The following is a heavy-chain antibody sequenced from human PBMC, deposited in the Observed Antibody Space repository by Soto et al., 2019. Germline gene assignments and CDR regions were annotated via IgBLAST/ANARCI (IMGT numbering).Heavy chain of an antibody. J-gene: IGHJ6*02. CDR3: ARTFDYYGMDV. V-gene: IGHV4-38-2*01. Sequence: PSETLSLTCAVSGYSIACGYYWAWIRQSPGKGLEWIGSIYHAGSVYYNPSLNSRVAVSLDTSKNHFSLKLTSVTAADTAVYYCARTFDYYGMDVWGQGTTVTVSS. CDR2: IYHAGSV. CDR1: GYSIACGYY.